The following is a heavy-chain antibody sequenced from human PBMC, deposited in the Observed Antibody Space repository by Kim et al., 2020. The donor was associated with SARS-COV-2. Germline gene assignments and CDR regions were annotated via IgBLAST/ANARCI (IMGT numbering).Heavy chain of an antibody. V-gene: IGHV3-23*01. D-gene: IGHD3-22*01. CDR3: AKSPGNIFHYYDSSGFDY. Sequence: GGSLRLSCAASGFTFSSYAMSWVRQAPGKGLEWVSAISGSGGSTYYADSVKGRFTISRDNSKNTLYLQMNSLRAEDTAVYYCAKSPGNIFHYYDSSGFDYWGQGTLVTVSS. CDR2: ISGSGGST. CDR1: GFTFSSYA. J-gene: IGHJ4*02.